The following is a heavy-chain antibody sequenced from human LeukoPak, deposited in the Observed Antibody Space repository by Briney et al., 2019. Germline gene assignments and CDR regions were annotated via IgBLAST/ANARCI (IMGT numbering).Heavy chain of an antibody. V-gene: IGHV4-59*08. CDR1: GVSIYSNY. J-gene: IGHJ6*02. CDR3: ARRNDPYCLDV. CDR2: IYSSGST. Sequence: SETLSLTSTVSGVSIYSNYWSWMRQPPGQGLERIEYIYSSGSTFYNPSRESRVTISINTSKNQFSLKVRFVTAADTAVYYRARRNDPYCLDVCGPRSTVTVSS. D-gene: IGHD2-21*02.